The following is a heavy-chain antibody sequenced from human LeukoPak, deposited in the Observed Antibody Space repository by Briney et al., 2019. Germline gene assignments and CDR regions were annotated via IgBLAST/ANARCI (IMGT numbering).Heavy chain of an antibody. CDR2: THTSGST. V-gene: IGHV4-4*07. CDR1: GGSVRNCY. D-gene: IGHD5-18*01. J-gene: IGHJ4*02. Sequence: SHTLAITCTIAGGSVRNCYWTWIRQPALKELEWIGRTHTSGSTNYNPSLKSRVTMSVDTSKNQFSLKLSSVTAADTAVYYCARGRWKAGMDTPYYFDYWGQGTLVTVSS. CDR3: ARGRWKAGMDTPYYFDY.